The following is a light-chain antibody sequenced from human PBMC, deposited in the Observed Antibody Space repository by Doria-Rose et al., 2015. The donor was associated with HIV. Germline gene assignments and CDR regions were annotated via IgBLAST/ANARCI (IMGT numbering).Light chain of an antibody. CDR1: QGISSY. Sequence: IQMTQSPSSFSASTGDRVTITCRASQGISSYLAWYQQKPGKAPNLLIYAASTLQSGVPSRFGGSGSGTDFTLTISCLQSEDFATYYCQQYYSYPWAFGQGTRLEIK. V-gene: IGKV1-8*01. J-gene: IGKJ5*01. CDR2: AAS. CDR3: QQYYSYPWA.